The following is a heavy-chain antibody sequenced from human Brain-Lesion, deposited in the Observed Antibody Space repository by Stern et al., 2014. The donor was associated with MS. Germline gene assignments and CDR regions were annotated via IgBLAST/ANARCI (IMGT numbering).Heavy chain of an antibody. V-gene: IGHV1-2*02. J-gene: IGHJ6*02. D-gene: IGHD3-3*01. CDR1: GYIFTGYY. CDR3: ARDQRGITIFGVVTDYYYLGMDV. CDR2: INPNTGGT. Sequence: VQLVQSGAEVKKPGASVKVSCKTSGYIFTGYYIHWVRQAPGPGLEWMALINPNTGGTKYAQKFQGRVTMSRDTSISTAYVELSSLTSDDTAVYYCARDQRGITIFGVVTDYYYLGMDVWGQGTTVTVSS.